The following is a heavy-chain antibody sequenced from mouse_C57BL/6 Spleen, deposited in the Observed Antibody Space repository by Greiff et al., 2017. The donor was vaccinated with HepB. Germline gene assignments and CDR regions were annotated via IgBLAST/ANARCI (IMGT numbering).Heavy chain of an antibody. V-gene: IGHV1-5*01. CDR3: TREEVYYSHYFDY. CDR2: IYPGNSDT. D-gene: IGHD1-1*01. CDR1: GYTFTSYW. Sequence: EVQLQQSGTVLARPGASVKMSCKTSGYTFTSYWMHWVKQRPGKGLEWIGAIYPGNSDTSYNQKFKGKAKLTAVTSASTAYMELSSLTNEDSAVYYCTREEVYYSHYFDYWGQGTTLTVSS. J-gene: IGHJ2*01.